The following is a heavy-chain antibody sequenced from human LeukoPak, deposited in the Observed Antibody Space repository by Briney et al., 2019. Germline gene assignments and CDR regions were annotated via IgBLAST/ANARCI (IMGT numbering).Heavy chain of an antibody. CDR1: GFTFSDYY. CDR3: ARDSSSWSFDY. V-gene: IGHV3-11*05. D-gene: IGHD6-13*01. J-gene: IGHJ4*02. CDR2: ISSSSSYT. Sequence: GGSLRLSCAASGFTFSDYYMSWIRQAPGKGREWVSYISSSSSYTNYADSVKGRFTISRDNAKNSLYLQMNSLRAEDTAVYYCARDSSSWSFDYWGQGTLVTVSS.